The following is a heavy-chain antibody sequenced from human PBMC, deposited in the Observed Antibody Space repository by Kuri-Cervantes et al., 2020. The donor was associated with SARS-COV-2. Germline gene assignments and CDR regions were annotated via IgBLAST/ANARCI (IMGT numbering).Heavy chain of an antibody. V-gene: IGHV5-51*01. CDR1: GYSFTSYW. J-gene: IGHJ4*02. Sequence: GESLKISCKGSGYSFTSYWIGWVRQMPGKGLEWMGIIYPGDSDTRYSPSFQGQVTISADKSISTAHLQWSSLKASDTAMYYCARSEVGATTYLDYWGQGTLVTVSS. CDR3: ARSEVGATTYLDY. D-gene: IGHD1-26*01. CDR2: IYPGDSDT.